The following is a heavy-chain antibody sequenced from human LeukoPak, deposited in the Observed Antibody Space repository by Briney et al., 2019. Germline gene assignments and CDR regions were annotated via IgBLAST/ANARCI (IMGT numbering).Heavy chain of an antibody. J-gene: IGHJ4*02. CDR1: GGSISSYY. CDR3: ARSIAAAGRRRDFDY. Sequence: SETLSLTCTVSGGSISSYYWSWIRQPPGKGLEWIGYIYYSGSTNYNPSLKSRVTISVDMSKNQFSLKLSSVTAADTAVYYCARSIAAAGRRRDFDYWGQGTLVTVSS. D-gene: IGHD6-13*01. CDR2: IYYSGST. V-gene: IGHV4-59*08.